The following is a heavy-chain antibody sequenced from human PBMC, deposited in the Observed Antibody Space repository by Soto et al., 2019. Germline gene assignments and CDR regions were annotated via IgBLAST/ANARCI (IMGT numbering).Heavy chain of an antibody. D-gene: IGHD2-8*02. Sequence: GGSLRLSCAASGFAFSSFSMNWVRQAPGKGLEWVSFISTSSSSISYTDSVKGRFTVSRDNAKNSLFLQMDGLRDEDTAVYYCARDIYWAFDHWGQGTLVTVSS. CDR2: ISTSSSSI. CDR3: ARDIYWAFDH. CDR1: GFAFSSFS. V-gene: IGHV3-48*02. J-gene: IGHJ4*02.